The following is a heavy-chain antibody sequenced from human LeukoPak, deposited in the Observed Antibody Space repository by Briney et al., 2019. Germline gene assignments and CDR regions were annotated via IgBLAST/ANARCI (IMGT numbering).Heavy chain of an antibody. CDR3: ATDPGSREGAFDI. V-gene: IGHV1-8*01. Sequence: GASVKVSCKASGYTFTSYDINWVRQATGQGLEWMGWMNPNSGNTGYAQKFQGRVTMTRNTSISTAYMELSSLRSEDTAVYYCATDPGSREGAFDIWGQGTMVTVSS. D-gene: IGHD3-10*01. CDR1: GYTFTSYD. J-gene: IGHJ3*02. CDR2: MNPNSGNT.